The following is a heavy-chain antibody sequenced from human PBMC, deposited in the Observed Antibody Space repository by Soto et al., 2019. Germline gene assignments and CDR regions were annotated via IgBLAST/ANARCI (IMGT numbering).Heavy chain of an antibody. J-gene: IGHJ4*02. CDR3: ARGLSTELTFDY. CDR1: GGSISEYY. Sequence: PSETLSLTCTVSGGSISEYYWSWIRQPPGKGLQWIGYIHSSGNTNYNPSLKSRVTISVDTSKKQISLNLNSVTAADTAVYYCARGLSTELTFDYWGEGSQVTV. V-gene: IGHV4-59*01. CDR2: IHSSGNT. D-gene: IGHD1-26*01.